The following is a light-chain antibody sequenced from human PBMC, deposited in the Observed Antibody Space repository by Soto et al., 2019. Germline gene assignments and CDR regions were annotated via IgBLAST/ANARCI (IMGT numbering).Light chain of an antibody. CDR3: QQYDSSPLT. V-gene: IGKV3-20*01. Sequence: EIVLTQSPGTLSLSPGERDTFSCRASQSVSSSHLAWYQQKPGQAPRLLIYGASSRATGIPDRFSGSGSGTDFTLTISRLEPEDFAVYYCQQYDSSPLTFGGGTKVDIK. J-gene: IGKJ4*01. CDR1: QSVSSSH. CDR2: GAS.